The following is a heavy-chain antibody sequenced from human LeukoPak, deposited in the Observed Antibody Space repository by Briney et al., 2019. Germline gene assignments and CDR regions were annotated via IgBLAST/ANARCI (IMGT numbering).Heavy chain of an antibody. Sequence: PGGFLRLSCADSGFTFSTYWMHWVRQAPGKGLVWVSRITPDGRSTNYADSVKGRLTISRDNAKNTLYLQMNSLRADDTAVYYCTRDTFGFHDYWGQGTLVTVSS. CDR3: TRDTFGFHDY. J-gene: IGHJ4*02. CDR1: GFTFSTYW. D-gene: IGHD3-10*01. V-gene: IGHV3-74*01. CDR2: ITPDGRST.